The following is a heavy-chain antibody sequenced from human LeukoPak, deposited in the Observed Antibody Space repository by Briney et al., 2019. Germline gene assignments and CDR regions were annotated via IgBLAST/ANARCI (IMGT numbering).Heavy chain of an antibody. J-gene: IGHJ4*02. V-gene: IGHV6-1*01. Sequence: SQTLSLTCAISGDSVSSDSAAWNWIRQSPSRGLEWLGRTYYRSRWHNDYAVSVKSRITINPDTSKSQFSLHLSSVTPEDTAVYYCARDSGSGDDFLDSWGQGTLVTVSS. CDR1: GDSVSSDSAA. D-gene: IGHD5-12*01. CDR3: ARDSGSGDDFLDS. CDR2: TYYRSRWHN.